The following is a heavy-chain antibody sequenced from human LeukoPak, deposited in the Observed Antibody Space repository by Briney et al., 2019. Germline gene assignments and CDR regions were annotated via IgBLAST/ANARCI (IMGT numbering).Heavy chain of an antibody. V-gene: IGHV4-4*02. CDR2: IYQSGIT. Sequence: PSGTLSLTCAVSGGPISSSNWWSWVRQPPGKGLEWIGTIYQSGITYYKPSLKSRVTISVDTSKNQFSLRLTSVTAADTAVYYCARVGTTVVTQGMDSWGQGTLVTVSS. J-gene: IGHJ4*02. D-gene: IGHD4-23*01. CDR1: GGPISSSNW. CDR3: ARVGTTVVTQGMDS.